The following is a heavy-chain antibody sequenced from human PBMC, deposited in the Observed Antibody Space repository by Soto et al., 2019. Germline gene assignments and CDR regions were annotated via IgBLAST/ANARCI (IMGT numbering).Heavy chain of an antibody. CDR1: GFTVSSNY. V-gene: IGHV3-53*01. Sequence: GASLRLSCAASGFTVSSNYMSWARQAPGKGLELVSVIYSGGSTYYADSVKGRFTISRDNSKNTLYLQMNSLRAEDTAVYYCARDRVESGYPEYFQHWGQGTLVTVPS. D-gene: IGHD3-22*01. CDR2: IYSGGST. J-gene: IGHJ1*01. CDR3: ARDRVESGYPEYFQH.